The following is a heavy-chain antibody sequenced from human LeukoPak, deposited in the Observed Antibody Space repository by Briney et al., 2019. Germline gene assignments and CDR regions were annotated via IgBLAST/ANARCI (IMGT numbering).Heavy chain of an antibody. CDR1: GFTFSSYG. CDR3: ARDSPPMTTGPGGPLTDWFDP. CDR2: IRYDGSNK. V-gene: IGHV3-30*02. J-gene: IGHJ5*02. Sequence: GGSLRLSCAASGFTFSSYGMHWVRQAPGKGLEWVAFIRYDGSNKYYADSVKGRFTISRDNSKNTLYLQMNSLRAEDTAVYYCARDSPPMTTGPGGPLTDWFDPWGQGTLVTVSS. D-gene: IGHD4-17*01.